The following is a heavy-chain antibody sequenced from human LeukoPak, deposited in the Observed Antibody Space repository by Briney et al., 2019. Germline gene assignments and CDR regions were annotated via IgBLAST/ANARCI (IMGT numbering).Heavy chain of an antibody. CDR3: ARARGYCSSTSCYRWFDP. Sequence: SETLSLTCTVSGGSISSYYWSWIRQPPGKGLEWIGYIYYSGSTNYNPSLKSRVTISVDTSKNQFSLKLSSATAADTAVYYCARARGYCSSTSCYRWFDPWGQGTLVTVSS. V-gene: IGHV4-59*01. CDR1: GGSISSYY. D-gene: IGHD2-2*01. CDR2: IYYSGST. J-gene: IGHJ5*02.